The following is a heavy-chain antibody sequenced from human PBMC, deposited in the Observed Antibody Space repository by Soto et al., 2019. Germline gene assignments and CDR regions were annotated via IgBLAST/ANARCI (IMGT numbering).Heavy chain of an antibody. J-gene: IGHJ4*02. V-gene: IGHV4-59*01. Sequence: SETLSLTCTVSGGSISSYYWSWIRQPPGKGLEWIGYIYYRGSTNYNPSLKSRVTISVDTSKNQFSLKLSSVTAADTAVYYCARGALTTYFDYWGQGTLVTVS. CDR1: GGSISSYY. CDR3: ARGALTTYFDY. CDR2: IYYRGST.